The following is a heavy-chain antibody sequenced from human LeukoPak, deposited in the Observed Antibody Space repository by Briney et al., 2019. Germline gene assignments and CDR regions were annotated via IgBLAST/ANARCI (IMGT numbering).Heavy chain of an antibody. CDR2: IWYDGSNK. J-gene: IGHJ4*02. CDR1: GFTFSSYG. Sequence: GGSLRLSCAASGFTFSSYGMHWVRQAPGKGLEWVAVIWYDGSNKYYADSVKGRFTISRDNSKNTLYLEMNSLRAEDTAVYYCAKDTTWIQLWLNWGQGTLVTVSS. D-gene: IGHD5-18*01. V-gene: IGHV3-33*06. CDR3: AKDTTWIQLWLN.